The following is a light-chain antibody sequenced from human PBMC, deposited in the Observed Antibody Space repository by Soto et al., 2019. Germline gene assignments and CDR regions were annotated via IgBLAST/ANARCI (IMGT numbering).Light chain of an antibody. J-gene: IGKJ1*01. Sequence: ENVLTQSPGTLSLSPGERATLSCRASQSVSSSYLAWYQQKPGQAPRLLIYDASSRATGIPDRFSGSGSGTDFTLTIRRLEPEEFAVYFCQQYGSSPRTFGQGTKVEIK. CDR1: QSVSSSY. V-gene: IGKV3-20*01. CDR3: QQYGSSPRT. CDR2: DAS.